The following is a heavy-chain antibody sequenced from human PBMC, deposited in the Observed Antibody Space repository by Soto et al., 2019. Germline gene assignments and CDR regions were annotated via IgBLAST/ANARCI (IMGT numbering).Heavy chain of an antibody. CDR2: IYYSGST. V-gene: IGHV4-30-4*01. CDR3: ARSTYKRGDYYGMDV. J-gene: IGHJ6*02. CDR1: GGSISSGDYY. D-gene: IGHD3-10*01. Sequence: KTSETLSLTCTVSGGSISSGDYYWSWIRQPPGKGLEWIGYIYYSGSTYYNPSLKSRVTISVDTSKNQFSLKLSSVPAADTAVYYCARSTYKRGDYYGMDVWGQGTTVTVSS.